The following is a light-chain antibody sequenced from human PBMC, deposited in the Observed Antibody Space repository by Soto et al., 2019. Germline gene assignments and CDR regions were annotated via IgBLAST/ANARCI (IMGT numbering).Light chain of an antibody. Sequence: QSLLTQTSSVSTAPRRRVTVSCTGRTANMGADYDMHWYPQLTGSAPKLHGYDNSNRPSWITDRFSKSKSGTAASMAIPGIQAEDEVDYYCQPYERSLSGYVFGTWTKVTVL. CDR1: TANMGADYD. CDR2: DNS. CDR3: QPYERSLSGYV. J-gene: IGLJ1*01. V-gene: IGLV1-40*01.